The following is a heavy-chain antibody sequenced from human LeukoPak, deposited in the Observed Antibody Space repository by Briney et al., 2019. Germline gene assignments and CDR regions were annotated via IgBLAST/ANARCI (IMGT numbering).Heavy chain of an antibody. CDR3: AKIGGAFDY. V-gene: IGHV3-48*03. Sequence: GGSLRLSCAASGFSFSSYEMNWVRQAPGKGLEWISYISNTATTIDYADSVKGRFTISRDNSKNTLYLQMNSLRAEDTAVYYCAKIGGAFDYWGQGTLVTVSS. D-gene: IGHD2/OR15-2a*01. CDR1: GFSFSSYE. J-gene: IGHJ4*02. CDR2: ISNTATTI.